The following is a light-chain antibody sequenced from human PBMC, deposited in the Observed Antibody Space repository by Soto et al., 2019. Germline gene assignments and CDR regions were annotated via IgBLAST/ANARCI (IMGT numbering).Light chain of an antibody. CDR1: KLGDKY. CDR2: QDS. Sequence: SYELTQPPSVSVSPGQTASITCSGDKLGDKYACWYQQKPGQSPVLVIYQDSKRPSGIPERFSGSNSGNTATLTISGTQAMDEADYYCQAWDSSTHWVFGGGTKLTFL. J-gene: IGLJ3*02. CDR3: QAWDSSTHWV. V-gene: IGLV3-1*01.